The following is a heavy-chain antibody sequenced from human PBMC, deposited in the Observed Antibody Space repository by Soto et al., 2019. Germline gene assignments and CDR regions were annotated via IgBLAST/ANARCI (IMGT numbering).Heavy chain of an antibody. CDR3: ARYTMVRGVSRQFDY. Sequence: PSETLSLTCTVSGGSISSGDYYWSWIRQPPGKGLEWIGYIYHSGSTYYNPSLKSRVTISVGTSKNQFSLKLSSVTASHTAVYYCARYTMVRGVSRQFDYWGQGTLVTVSS. CDR1: GGSISSGDYY. J-gene: IGHJ4*02. V-gene: IGHV4-30-4*01. D-gene: IGHD3-10*01. CDR2: IYHSGST.